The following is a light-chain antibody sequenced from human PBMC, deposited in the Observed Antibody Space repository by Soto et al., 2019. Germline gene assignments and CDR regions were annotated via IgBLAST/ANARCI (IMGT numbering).Light chain of an antibody. CDR2: NTN. J-gene: IGLJ3*02. CDR1: SGSVSTSYY. V-gene: IGLV8-61*01. CDR3: VLYMGSGISV. Sequence: QTVVTQEPSFSVSPGRTVTLTCGLSSGSVSTSYYPSWYQQTPGQAPRTLIYNTNTRSSGVPDRFSGSILGNKAALTITGAQADDESDYYCVLYMGSGISVFGGGTKLTLL.